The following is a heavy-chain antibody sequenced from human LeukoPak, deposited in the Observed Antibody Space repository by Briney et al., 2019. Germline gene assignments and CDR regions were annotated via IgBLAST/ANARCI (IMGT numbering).Heavy chain of an antibody. CDR1: GFTFSSYS. V-gene: IGHV3-21*01. J-gene: IGHJ5*02. CDR3: ARDRHFDP. CDR2: ISSSSSDI. Sequence: PGGSLRLSCAVSGFTFSSYSMNWVPQSPGKGLEGVSSISSSSSDIYYADSVKGRFTIPRHNAKNPLHLQMNRLRAEDTAVYYCARDRHFDPWGQGTLVTVSS.